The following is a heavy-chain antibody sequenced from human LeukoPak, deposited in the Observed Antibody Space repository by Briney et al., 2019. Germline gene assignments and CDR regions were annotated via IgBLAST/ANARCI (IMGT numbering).Heavy chain of an antibody. CDR3: ARSMVRGVITPDY. V-gene: IGHV4-34*01. J-gene: IGHJ4*02. CDR1: GGSFSGYY. D-gene: IGHD3-10*01. Sequence: SETLSLTCAVYGGSFSGYYWSWIRQPPGKGLEWIGEINHSGSTNYNPSLKSRVTISVDTSKNQFSLKLSSVTAADTAVYYCARSMVRGVITPDYWGQRTLVTVSS. CDR2: INHSGST.